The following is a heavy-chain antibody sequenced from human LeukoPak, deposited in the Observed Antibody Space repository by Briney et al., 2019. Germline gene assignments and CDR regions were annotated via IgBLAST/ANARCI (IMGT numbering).Heavy chain of an antibody. CDR3: AGTRDSSGWPDP. CDR2: ISAYNGNT. V-gene: IGHV1-18*01. CDR1: GYTFTSYG. D-gene: IGHD6-19*01. Sequence: ASVNVSCKASGYTFTSYGISWVRQAPGQGLEWMGWISAYNGNTNYAQKLQGRVTMTTDTSTSTAYMALRSLRSDDTAVYYCAGTRDSSGWPDPWGQGTLVTVSS. J-gene: IGHJ5*02.